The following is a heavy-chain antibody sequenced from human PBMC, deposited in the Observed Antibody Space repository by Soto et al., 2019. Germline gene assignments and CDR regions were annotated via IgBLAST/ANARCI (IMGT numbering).Heavy chain of an antibody. J-gene: IGHJ4*02. CDR2: IYTSGST. D-gene: IGHD1-26*01. V-gene: IGHV4-61*05. CDR1: GGSISSSSYY. Sequence: KPSETLSLTCTVSGGSISSSSYYWGWIRQPPGKGLEWIGRIYTSGSTNYNPSLKSRVTMSIDTSNKHFSLSLKSVTAADTAVYYCARTVGAAYYFDFWGQGALVTSPQ. CDR3: ARTVGAAYYFDF.